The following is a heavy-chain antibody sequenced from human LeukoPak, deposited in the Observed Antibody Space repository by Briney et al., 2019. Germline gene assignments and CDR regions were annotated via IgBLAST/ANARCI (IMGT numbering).Heavy chain of an antibody. CDR2: INWNGGST. D-gene: IGHD4-17*01. CDR3: ARGTIGDYLDY. Sequence: PGGSLRLSCAASGFTFDDYGMSWVRQAPGKGLEWVSGINWNGGSTGYADSVKGRFTISRDNAKNSPYLQMNSLRAEDTALYHCARGTIGDYLDYWGQGTLVTVSS. CDR1: GFTFDDYG. J-gene: IGHJ4*02. V-gene: IGHV3-20*01.